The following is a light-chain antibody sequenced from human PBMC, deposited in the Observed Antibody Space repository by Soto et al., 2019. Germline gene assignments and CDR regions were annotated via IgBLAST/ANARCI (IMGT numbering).Light chain of an antibody. CDR2: KAS. V-gene: IGKV1-5*03. CDR3: QQYLNRWT. J-gene: IGKJ1*01. Sequence: DIQMTQSPSTLSASVGDRVTITCRASQSISTWLAWYQQKPGKAPKLLIYKASSLEGGVPSRFSGGGSGTEFTLTISSLQPDDFATYYCQQYLNRWTFGQGTKV. CDR1: QSISTW.